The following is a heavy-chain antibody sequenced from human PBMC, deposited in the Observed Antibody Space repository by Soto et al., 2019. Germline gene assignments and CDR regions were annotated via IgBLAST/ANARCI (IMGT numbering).Heavy chain of an antibody. CDR3: ARDVIVVVPAAMVNWFDP. J-gene: IGHJ5*02. D-gene: IGHD2-2*01. Sequence: ASVKVSCTASGYTFNSYGISWVRQAHGQGLEWMGWNSAYNGNTNYAQKLQGRVTMTTDTSTSTAYMELRSLRSDDTAVYYCARDVIVVVPAAMVNWFDPWGQGTLVTVSS. CDR1: GYTFNSYG. CDR2: NSAYNGNT. V-gene: IGHV1-18*01.